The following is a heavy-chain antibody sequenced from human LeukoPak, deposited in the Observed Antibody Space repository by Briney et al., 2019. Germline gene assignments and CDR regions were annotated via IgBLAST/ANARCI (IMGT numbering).Heavy chain of an antibody. J-gene: IGHJ4*02. CDR1: GFTSGISW. Sequence: PGGSLRLSCAASGFTSGISWMSWVRQAPGKGLEWVGRVKRKIDGETTDYAAPVKGRFAISRDDSKNMAYLQMNSLKTEDTAMYYCTTDSAAYWGQGTLVTVSS. CDR3: TTDSAAY. CDR2: VKRKIDGETT. V-gene: IGHV3-15*01.